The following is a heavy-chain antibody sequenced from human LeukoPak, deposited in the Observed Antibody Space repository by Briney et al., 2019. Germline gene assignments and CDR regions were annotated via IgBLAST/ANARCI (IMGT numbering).Heavy chain of an antibody. Sequence: GGSLRLSCAASGFTFSSYGIHWVRQAPGKGLEWVAFIRYDGSNKYYADSVKGRFTISRDNSKNTLYLQMNSRRAEDTAVYYCARGGSYLSAFDIWGQGTMVTVSS. CDR1: GFTFSSYG. V-gene: IGHV3-30*02. D-gene: IGHD1-26*01. CDR2: IRYDGSNK. J-gene: IGHJ3*02. CDR3: ARGGSYLSAFDI.